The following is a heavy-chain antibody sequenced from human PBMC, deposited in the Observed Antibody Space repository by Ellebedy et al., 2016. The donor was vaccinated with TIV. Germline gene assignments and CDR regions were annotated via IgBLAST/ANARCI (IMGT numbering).Heavy chain of an antibody. CDR2: IGPAGDT. Sequence: PGGSLRLSCAASGFTFSSYAMSWVRQATGRGLEWVSAIGPAGDTYYPGSVKGRFTISRENAKNSLYLQMNSLRAGDTAVYYCARGFDYGSGSAFDYWGQGTLVTVSS. CDR1: GFTFSSYA. J-gene: IGHJ4*02. CDR3: ARGFDYGSGSAFDY. D-gene: IGHD3-10*01. V-gene: IGHV3-13*01.